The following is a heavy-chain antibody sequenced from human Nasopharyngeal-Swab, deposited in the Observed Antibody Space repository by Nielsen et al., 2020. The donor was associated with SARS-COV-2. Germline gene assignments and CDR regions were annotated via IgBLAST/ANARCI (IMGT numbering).Heavy chain of an antibody. CDR1: GFTFSSYS. D-gene: IGHD2-2*01. CDR3: ARVFCSSTSCYPGLLRYYYYGMDV. CDR2: ISSNSSYI. V-gene: IGHV3-21*01. Sequence: GESLKISCAASGFTFSSYSMNWVRQAPGKGLEWVSSISSNSSYIYYADSVKGRFTISRDNSKNSLYLQMNSLRAEDTAVYYCARVFCSSTSCYPGLLRYYYYGMDVWGQGTTVTVSS. J-gene: IGHJ6*02.